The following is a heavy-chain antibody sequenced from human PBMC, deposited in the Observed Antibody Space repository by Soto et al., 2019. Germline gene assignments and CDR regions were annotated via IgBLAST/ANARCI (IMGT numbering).Heavy chain of an antibody. J-gene: IGHJ4*02. CDR3: ARVLPYCSGGSCYGGAFDY. V-gene: IGHV1-18*01. CDR2: ISAYNGNT. D-gene: IGHD2-15*01. CDR1: GYTFTTYG. Sequence: ASVKVSCKASGYTFTTYGISWVRQAPGQGLEWMGWISAYNGNTNYAQKLQGRVTMTTDTSTSTAYMELRSLRSDDTAVYYCARVLPYCSGGSCYGGAFDYWGQGTLVTVSS.